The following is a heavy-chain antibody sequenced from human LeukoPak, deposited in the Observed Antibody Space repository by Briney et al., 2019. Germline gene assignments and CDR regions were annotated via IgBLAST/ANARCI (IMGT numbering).Heavy chain of an antibody. V-gene: IGHV3-7*03. CDR2: INQDESSQ. D-gene: IGHD4-17*01. CDR1: GFSLTSYW. J-gene: IGHJ6*03. Sequence: GGSLRLSCAASGFSLTSYWMGWVREAPGEGLGGVANINQDESSQYYVDAVRWRFTISRDNAKNSLNLQTNSLRGEDTAVYYCPREHGYGDYAYMAVWGKGTTVTIPS. CDR3: PREHGYGDYAYMAV.